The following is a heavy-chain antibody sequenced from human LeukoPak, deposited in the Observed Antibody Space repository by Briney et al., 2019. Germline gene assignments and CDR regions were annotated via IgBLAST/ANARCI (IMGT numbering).Heavy chain of an antibody. Sequence: SETLSLTCTVSGGSISSGSYYWSWIRQPAGKGLEWIGRIYTSGSTNYNPSLKSRVTISVDTSKNQFSLKLSSVTAADTAVYYCARGLLPFDYWGQGTLVTVSS. V-gene: IGHV4-61*02. CDR2: IYTSGST. CDR1: GGSISSGSYY. J-gene: IGHJ4*02. CDR3: ARGLLPFDY.